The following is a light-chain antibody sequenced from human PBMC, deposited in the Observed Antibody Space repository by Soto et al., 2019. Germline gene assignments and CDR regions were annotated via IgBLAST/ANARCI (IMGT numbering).Light chain of an antibody. Sequence: EIALTQSPATLSVSPGERATLSCRASQSVASYLAWYHQKPGQAPRLLIYGASTRATGVPARFSGSGSGTEFTLTISSLQSEDFAVYYCQQYNDWPLLTFGGGTKVDIK. CDR3: QQYNDWPLLT. CDR2: GAS. J-gene: IGKJ4*01. V-gene: IGKV3-15*01. CDR1: QSVASY.